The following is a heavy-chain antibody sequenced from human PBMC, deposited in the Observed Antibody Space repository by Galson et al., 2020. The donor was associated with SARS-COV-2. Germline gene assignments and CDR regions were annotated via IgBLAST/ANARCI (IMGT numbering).Heavy chain of an antibody. CDR1: GYTLTELS. CDR2: FDPEDGET. D-gene: IGHD1-26*01. V-gene: IGHV1-24*01. J-gene: IGHJ5*02. Sequence: ASVKVSCKVSGYTLTELSMHWVRQAPGKGLEWMGGFDPEDGETIYAQKFQGRVTMTEDTSTDTAYMELSSLRSEDTAVYYCATARIVGATNWFDPWGQGTRVTVSS. CDR3: ATARIVGATNWFDP.